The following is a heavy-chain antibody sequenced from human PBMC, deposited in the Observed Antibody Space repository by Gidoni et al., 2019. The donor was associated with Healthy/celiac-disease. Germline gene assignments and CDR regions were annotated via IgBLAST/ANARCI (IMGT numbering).Heavy chain of an antibody. J-gene: IGHJ4*02. Sequence: EVQLLESGGGLVQPGGSLRLSCAASGFTFRSYAMSWVRQAPGKGLEWVSAISGSGGSTYYADSVKGRFTISRDNSKNTRYLQMNSLRAEDTAVYYCAKGDRIVVVPAALDYWGQGTLVTVSS. D-gene: IGHD2-2*01. CDR1: GFTFRSYA. CDR2: ISGSGGST. CDR3: AKGDRIVVVPAALDY. V-gene: IGHV3-23*01.